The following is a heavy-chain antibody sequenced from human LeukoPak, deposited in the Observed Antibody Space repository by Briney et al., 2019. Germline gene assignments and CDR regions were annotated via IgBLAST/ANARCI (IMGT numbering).Heavy chain of an antibody. CDR1: GFTFSSYG. CDR2: ISYDGSNK. V-gene: IGHV3-30*18. D-gene: IGHD3-10*01. Sequence: PGGSLRLSCAASGFTFSSYGMHWVRQAPGKGLEWVAVISYDGSNKYYADSVKGRFTISRDNSKNTLYLQMNSLRAEDTAVYYCAKDRGASEGIDYWGQGTLVTVSS. J-gene: IGHJ4*02. CDR3: AKDRGASEGIDY.